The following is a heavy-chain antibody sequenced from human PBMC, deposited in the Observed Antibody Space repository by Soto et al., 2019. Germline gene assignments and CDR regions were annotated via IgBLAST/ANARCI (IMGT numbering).Heavy chain of an antibody. D-gene: IGHD3-3*01. CDR1: GYTFTNYD. J-gene: IGHJ6*02. Sequence: ASVKVSCKASGYTFTNYDINWVRQATGQGLEWMGKINPKSGSTGYPQKFQDRVTMTRDSSISTAYMELSSLTSEDTAVYYCARVYYDFWNGQLYYHGLDVWGQGTAVTVSS. CDR3: ARVYYDFWNGQLYYHGLDV. V-gene: IGHV1-8*01. CDR2: INPKSGST.